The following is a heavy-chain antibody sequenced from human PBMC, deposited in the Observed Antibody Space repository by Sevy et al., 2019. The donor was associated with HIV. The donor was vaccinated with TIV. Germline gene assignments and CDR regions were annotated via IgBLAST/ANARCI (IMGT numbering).Heavy chain of an antibody. V-gene: IGHV1-18*01. J-gene: IGHJ4*02. CDR3: ARDDCSSLSCHGSLLY. D-gene: IGHD2-2*01. CDR2: ISTFNVNT. Sequence: ASVKVSCKASGYTFTSYGISWVRQAPGQGLEWMGWISTFNVNTNNAQKFQGRVTMTTDTSTGTAYMGLTSLRSDDTAVYYCARDDCSSLSCHGSLLYWGQGTLVTVSS. CDR1: GYTFTSYG.